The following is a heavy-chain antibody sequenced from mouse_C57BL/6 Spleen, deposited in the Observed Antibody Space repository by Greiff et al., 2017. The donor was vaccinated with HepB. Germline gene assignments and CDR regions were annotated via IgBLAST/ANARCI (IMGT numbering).Heavy chain of an antibody. CDR3: ARRTPATCRGAMDY. Sequence: EVQVVESGGGLVKPGGSLKLSCAASGFTFSDYGMHWVRQAPEKGLEWVAYISSGSSTIYYADTVKGRFTISRDNAKNTLFLQMTSLRSEDTAMYYCARRTPATCRGAMDYWGQGTSVTVSS. J-gene: IGHJ4*01. D-gene: IGHD1-1*01. CDR1: GFTFSDYG. V-gene: IGHV5-17*01. CDR2: ISSGSSTI.